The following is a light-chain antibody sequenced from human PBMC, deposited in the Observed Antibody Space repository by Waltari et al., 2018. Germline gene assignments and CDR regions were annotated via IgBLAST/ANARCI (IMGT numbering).Light chain of an antibody. V-gene: IGLV2-14*03. J-gene: IGLJ3*02. CDR2: DVN. CDR3: SSYSTSGTWV. Sequence: QSALTQPASVSGSPGQSIPISCTGSSNDGGGYNYVSWCQQHHGKAPKLMIYDVNNRPSGVSNRFSGSKSGNTASLTISGLQTEDEADYYCSSYSTSGTWVFGGGTKLAVL. CDR1: SNDGGGYNY.